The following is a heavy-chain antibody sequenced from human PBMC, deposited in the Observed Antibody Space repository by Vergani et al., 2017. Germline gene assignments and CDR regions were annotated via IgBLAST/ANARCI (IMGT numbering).Heavy chain of an antibody. CDR1: GGTFSSYA. Sequence: QVQLVQSGAEVKKPGSSVKVSCKASGGTFSSYAMNWVRQAPGQGLEWMGWINTNTGNPTYAQGFTGRFVFSLDTSVSTAYLQISSLKAEDTAVYYCARELTVMVGATGGPLYYFDYWGQGTLVTVSS. D-gene: IGHD1-26*01. CDR3: ARELTVMVGATGGPLYYFDY. J-gene: IGHJ4*02. CDR2: INTNTGNP. V-gene: IGHV7-4-1*02.